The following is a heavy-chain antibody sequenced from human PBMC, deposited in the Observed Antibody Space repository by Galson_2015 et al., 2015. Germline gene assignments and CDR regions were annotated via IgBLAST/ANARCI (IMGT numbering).Heavy chain of an antibody. CDR1: GFTLGFYS. D-gene: IGHD6-19*01. J-gene: IGHJ2*01. CDR2: MSNSGTNI. CDR3: ARDSGGAVADYWYFEV. Sequence: SLRLSCAASGFTLGFYSMNWVRQAPGKGLEWVSFMSNSGTNIYYADSVKGRFTIPRDSAKKSLYLQMNSLRDEDTAVYYCARDSGGAVADYWYFEVWGRGTLVIVSS. V-gene: IGHV3-48*02.